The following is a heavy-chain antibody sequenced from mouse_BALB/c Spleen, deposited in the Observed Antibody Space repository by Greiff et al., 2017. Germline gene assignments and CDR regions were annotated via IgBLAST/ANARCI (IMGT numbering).Heavy chain of an antibody. CDR3: TRRGLRGYYFDD. D-gene: IGHD3-1*01. Sequence: LQQPGSELVRPGASVKLSCKASGYTFPSYWMHWVKQRPGQGLEWIGNIYPGSGSTNYDEKFKSKATLTVDTSSSTAYMQLSSLTSEDSAVYYCTRRGLRGYYFDDGGQGTTLTVSS. CDR1: GYTFPSYW. V-gene: IGHV1S22*01. J-gene: IGHJ2*01. CDR2: IYPGSGST.